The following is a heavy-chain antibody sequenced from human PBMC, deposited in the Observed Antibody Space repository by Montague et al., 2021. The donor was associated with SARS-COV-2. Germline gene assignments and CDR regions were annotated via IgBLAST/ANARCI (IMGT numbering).Heavy chain of an antibody. CDR2: IYYSGIT. V-gene: IGHV4-59*13. CDR1: GDSNSGFY. D-gene: IGHD6-13*01. CDR3: ARGVVAAPDTSDY. J-gene: IGHJ4*02. Sequence: SETLSLTCTVSGDSNSGFYWNWIRQPPGKGLEWIGKIYYSGITNYKPSLKSRVTISVDTSKNPFSLKLISVTAADTALYYCARGVVAAPDTSDYWGQGTLVSVSS.